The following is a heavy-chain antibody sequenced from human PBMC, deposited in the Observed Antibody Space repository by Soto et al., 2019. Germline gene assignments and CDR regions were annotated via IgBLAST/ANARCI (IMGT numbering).Heavy chain of an antibody. J-gene: IGHJ4*02. CDR3: ARDRTPDNSGLFDY. Sequence: QVQLVESGGGVVQPGRSLRLSCAASGFIFSSYGMHWVRQAPGKGLEWVAVMWYDGSNEYYADSVKGRFTISRDNSKNTLYLQMNSLRAKDTAVYSCARDRTPDNSGLFDYWGQGTLVTVSS. CDR2: MWYDGSNE. D-gene: IGHD3-22*01. CDR1: GFIFSSYG. V-gene: IGHV3-33*01.